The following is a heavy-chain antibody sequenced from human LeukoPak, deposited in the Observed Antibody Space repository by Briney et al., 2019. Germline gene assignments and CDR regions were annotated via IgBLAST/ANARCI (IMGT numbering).Heavy chain of an antibody. Sequence: GGSLRLSCAASGFPFSSYSMNWVRQAPGKGLEWVSSISSSSSYIYYADSVKGRFTISRDNAKNSLYLQMNSLRAEDTAVYYCARDRGYGDYSEFDPWGQGTLVTVSS. CDR3: ARDRGYGDYSEFDP. CDR2: ISSSSSYI. J-gene: IGHJ5*02. V-gene: IGHV3-21*01. D-gene: IGHD4-17*01. CDR1: GFPFSSYS.